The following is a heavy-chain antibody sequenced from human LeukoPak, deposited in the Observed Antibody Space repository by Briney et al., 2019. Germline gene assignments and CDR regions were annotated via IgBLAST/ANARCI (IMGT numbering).Heavy chain of an antibody. V-gene: IGHV4-34*01. CDR3: ARGAPLTTVTNFDY. D-gene: IGHD4-17*01. J-gene: IGHJ4*02. Sequence: SETLSLTCAVYGGSFSGYYWSWIRQPPGKGLEWIGEINHSGSTNYNPSLKSRVTISVDTSKNQFSLKLSSVTAADTAVYYCARGAPLTTVTNFDYWGQGTLVTVSS. CDR2: INHSGST. CDR1: GGSFSGYY.